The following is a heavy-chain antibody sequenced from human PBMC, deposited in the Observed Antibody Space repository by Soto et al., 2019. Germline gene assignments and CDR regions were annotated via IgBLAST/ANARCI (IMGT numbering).Heavy chain of an antibody. CDR2: INPNSGGT. V-gene: IGHV1-2*04. CDR1: GYTFTGYY. J-gene: IGHJ6*02. Sequence: GASVKVSCKASGYTFTGYYMHWVRQVPGQGLEWLGWINPNSGGTNYAQKFQGWVTMTRDTSISTAYMELSRLRSDDTAVYYCARTRGYSYGYGTRYYYYGMDVWRQGTTVTVSS. CDR3: ARTRGYSYGYGTRYYYYGMDV. D-gene: IGHD5-18*01.